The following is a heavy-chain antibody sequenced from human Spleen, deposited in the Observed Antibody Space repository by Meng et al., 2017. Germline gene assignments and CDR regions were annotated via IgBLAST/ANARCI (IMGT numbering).Heavy chain of an antibody. CDR2: IDPKNGDT. Sequence: QVRLVQAGAEGKKPGAPVKVSCKPSGYNFPDYYIHWVRQAPGQGLEWMGRIDPKNGDTHYAQKFQGRVTMTGDTSISTAYMDLSGLRSDDTAVYYCARDEDISAAGKLFGDYWGQGTLVTVSS. D-gene: IGHD6-13*01. V-gene: IGHV1-2*06. CDR1: GYNFPDYY. J-gene: IGHJ4*02. CDR3: ARDEDISAAGKLFGDY.